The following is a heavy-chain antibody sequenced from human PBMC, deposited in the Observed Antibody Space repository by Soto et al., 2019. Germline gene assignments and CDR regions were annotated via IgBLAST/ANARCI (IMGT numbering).Heavy chain of an antibody. J-gene: IGHJ4*02. D-gene: IGHD5-12*01. CDR1: GFTFSSYA. CDR2: ISYDGSNK. CDR3: ARGFPVDIVATWVLDY. Sequence: ESGGGVVQPGRSLRLSCAASGFTFSSYAMHWVRQAPGKGLEWVAVISYDGSNKYYADSVKGRFTISRDNSKNTLYLQMNSLRAEDTAVYYCARGFPVDIVATWVLDYWGQGTLVTVSS. V-gene: IGHV3-30-3*01.